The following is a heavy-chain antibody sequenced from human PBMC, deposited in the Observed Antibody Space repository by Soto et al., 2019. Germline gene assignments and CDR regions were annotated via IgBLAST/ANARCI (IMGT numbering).Heavy chain of an antibody. CDR2: INHSGST. D-gene: IGHD3-9*01. J-gene: IGHJ6*02. V-gene: IGHV4-34*01. CDR3: ARVREGDYDILKTHYYGMDV. CDR1: GGSFSGYY. Sequence: SETLSLTCAVYGGSFSGYYWSWIRQPPGKGLEWIGEINHSGSTNYNPSLKSRVTISVDTSKNQFSLKLSSVTAADTAVYYCARVREGDYDILKTHYYGMDVWGQGTTVPVSS.